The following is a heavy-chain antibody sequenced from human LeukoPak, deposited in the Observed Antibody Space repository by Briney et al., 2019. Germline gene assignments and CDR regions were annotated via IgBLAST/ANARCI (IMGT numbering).Heavy chain of an antibody. J-gene: IGHJ4*02. CDR1: GGSFSGYY. Sequence: SETLSLTCAVYGGSFSGYYWSWIRQPPGKGLEWIGEINHSGSTNYNPSLKSRVTISVDTSKNQFSLKLSSVTAADTAVYYCAREVAVSLGYWGQGTLVTVSS. CDR2: INHSGST. CDR3: AREVAVSLGY. V-gene: IGHV4-34*01. D-gene: IGHD6-19*01.